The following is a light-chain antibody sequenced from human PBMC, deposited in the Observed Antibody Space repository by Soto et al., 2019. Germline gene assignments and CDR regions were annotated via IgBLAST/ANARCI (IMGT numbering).Light chain of an antibody. CDR3: SSYTSSSTLV. Sequence: QSALTQRGSVSGSPGRSITISCTGTSSDVGGYNYVSWYQQHPGKAPKLMIYEVSNRPSGVSNRFSGSKSGNTASLTISGLQAEDEADYYCSSYTSSSTLVFGTGTKVTVL. J-gene: IGLJ1*01. CDR1: SSDVGGYNY. V-gene: IGLV2-14*01. CDR2: EVS.